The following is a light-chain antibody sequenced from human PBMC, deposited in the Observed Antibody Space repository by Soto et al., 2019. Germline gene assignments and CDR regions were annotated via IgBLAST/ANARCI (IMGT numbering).Light chain of an antibody. J-gene: IGKJ1*01. Sequence: DIQMTQSPSTLPASVGDRVTSTCRASQSISNLLAWYKQKPGKAPKRLIYDASNLETGVPSRFSGSGSGTDFTFTISSLQPEDIATYCSQQYDHLRTFGHRTMV. V-gene: IGKV1-33*01. CDR1: QSISNL. CDR2: DAS. CDR3: QQYDHLRT.